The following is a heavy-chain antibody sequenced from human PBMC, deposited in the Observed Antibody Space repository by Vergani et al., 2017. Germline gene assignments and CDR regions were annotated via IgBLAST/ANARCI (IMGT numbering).Heavy chain of an antibody. Sequence: QVQLQQWGAGLLKPSETLSLTCAVYGGSFSGYYWSWIRQPPGKGLEWIGEINHSGSTNYNPSLKSRVTISADTSKNQFSLKLSSVTAADTAVYYCARVDIVVVVAGLDVWGQGTTVTVSS. V-gene: IGHV4-34*01. J-gene: IGHJ6*02. CDR1: GGSFSGYY. CDR2: INHSGST. D-gene: IGHD2-15*01. CDR3: ARVDIVVVVAGLDV.